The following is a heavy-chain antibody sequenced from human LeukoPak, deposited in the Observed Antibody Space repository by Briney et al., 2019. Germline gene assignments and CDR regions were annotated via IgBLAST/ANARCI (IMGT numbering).Heavy chain of an antibody. Sequence: SETLSLTCAVYGGSFSGYYWSWIRQPPGKGLEWIGEINHIGSTNYNPSLKSRHTISVDTYKNQFSLKQSSVPAADTAVYYCARESDTRGHYDSSGYYHVWGQGTLVTVSS. CDR2: INHIGST. D-gene: IGHD3-22*01. CDR1: GGSFSGYY. J-gene: IGHJ4*02. V-gene: IGHV4-34*01. CDR3: ARESDTRGHYDSSGYYHV.